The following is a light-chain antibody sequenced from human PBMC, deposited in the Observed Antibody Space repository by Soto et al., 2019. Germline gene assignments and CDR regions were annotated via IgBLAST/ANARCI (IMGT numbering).Light chain of an antibody. V-gene: IGKV1-39*01. Sequence: DIQMTQSPSSLSASAGDRVTITCRASQSISSYLNWYQQKPGKAPKLLIYAACSLQRGVTSRFSGSASGTDFTHTISTLPPDDFATYYCQQSYSTPWTFGQGTKLDIK. CDR2: AAC. CDR1: QSISSY. J-gene: IGKJ1*01. CDR3: QQSYSTPWT.